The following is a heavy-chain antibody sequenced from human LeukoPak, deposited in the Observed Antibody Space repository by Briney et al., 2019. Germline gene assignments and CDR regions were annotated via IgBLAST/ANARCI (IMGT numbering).Heavy chain of an antibody. D-gene: IGHD5-24*01. CDR3: ARIRWLQLGYFDS. J-gene: IGHJ4*02. Sequence: GSLRLSCAASGFTFSNYWMHWVRQPPGKGLEWIGSIYYSGSTYYNPSLKSRVAISVDTSKNQFSLKLTSVTAADTAVYYCARIRWLQLGYFDSWGQGTLVTVSS. CDR1: GFTFSNYW. CDR2: IYYSGST. V-gene: IGHV4-39*07.